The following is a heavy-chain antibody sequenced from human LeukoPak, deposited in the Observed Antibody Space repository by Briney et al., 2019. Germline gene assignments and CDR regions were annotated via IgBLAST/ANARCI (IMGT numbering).Heavy chain of an antibody. CDR2: MNPNSGNT. CDR1: GYTFTSYD. J-gene: IGHJ4*02. D-gene: IGHD3-10*01. CDR3: ARGPPGGWFGELSYDY. Sequence: ASVEVSCKASGYTFTSYDINWVRQATGQGLEWMGWMNPNSGNTGYAQKFQGRVTMTRNTSISTAYMELSSLRSEDTAVYYCARGPPGGWFGELSYDYWGQGTLVTVSS. V-gene: IGHV1-8*01.